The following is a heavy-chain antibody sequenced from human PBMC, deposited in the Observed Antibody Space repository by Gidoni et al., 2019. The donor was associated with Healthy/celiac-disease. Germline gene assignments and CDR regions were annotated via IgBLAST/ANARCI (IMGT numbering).Heavy chain of an antibody. J-gene: IGHJ3*02. D-gene: IGHD3-3*01. CDR2: IYYSGST. Sequence: QVQLQESGPGLVKPSETLSLTCTVSGCSISSYYWSWIRQPPGKGLEWIGYIYYSGSTNYNPSLKSRVTISVDTSKNQFSLKLSSVTAADTAVYYCARATIFGVRWPDAFDIWGQGTMVTVSS. V-gene: IGHV4-59*01. CDR3: ARATIFGVRWPDAFDI. CDR1: GCSISSYY.